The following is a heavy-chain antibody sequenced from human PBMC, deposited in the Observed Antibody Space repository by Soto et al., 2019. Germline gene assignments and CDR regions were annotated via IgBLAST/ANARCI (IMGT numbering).Heavy chain of an antibody. Sequence: QVQLVESGGGVVQPGRSLRLSCAASGFSFKNYGMHWARQAPGKGLEWVAFISYDGSDKYYGNSVRGRFSISRDNSRNTLSLQMRSLRPEDTAVYYCAKELDYCSGTSCQVYVPSDWGQGTPVTVSS. J-gene: IGHJ4*02. CDR3: AKELDYCSGTSCQVYVPSD. V-gene: IGHV3-30*18. D-gene: IGHD2-2*01. CDR2: ISYDGSDK. CDR1: GFSFKNYG.